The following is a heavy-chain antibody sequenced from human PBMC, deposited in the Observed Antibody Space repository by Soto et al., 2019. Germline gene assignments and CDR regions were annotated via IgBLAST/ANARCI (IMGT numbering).Heavy chain of an antibody. CDR1: GFTFYNHG. CDR3: AKVDSGFSGYMDV. V-gene: IGHV3-9*01. CDR2: ITWSSDSM. D-gene: IGHD3-10*01. Sequence: EVQLVESGGGLVQPGRSLRLSCVASGFTFYNHGMHWVRQAPGRGLEWVSGITWSSDSMGYADSVKGRFTISRDNAKNSLYLQMNSLRPEDTALYYCAKVDSGFSGYMDVWGKGTTVTVSS. J-gene: IGHJ6*03.